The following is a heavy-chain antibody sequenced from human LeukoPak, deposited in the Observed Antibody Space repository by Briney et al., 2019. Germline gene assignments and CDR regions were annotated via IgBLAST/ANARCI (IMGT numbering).Heavy chain of an antibody. J-gene: IGHJ4*02. CDR2: ISYDGSNK. D-gene: IGHD4-17*01. CDR1: GFSFSSYG. CDR3: AKAPFGDGDYGGSDY. V-gene: IGHV3-30*18. Sequence: GGSLRLFCAASGFSFSSYGMHWVRQAPGKGLEWVAVISYDGSNKYYSDSVKGRFTISRDNSKNTLYLQLNSLRVEDTAVYYCAKAPFGDGDYGGSDYWGQGTLVTVSS.